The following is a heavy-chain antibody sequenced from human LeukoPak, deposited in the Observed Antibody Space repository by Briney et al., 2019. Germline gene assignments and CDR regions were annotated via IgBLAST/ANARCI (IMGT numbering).Heavy chain of an antibody. CDR1: GDSISSGTYY. CDR2: IHTSGST. V-gene: IGHV4-61*02. CDR3: ARGPASTELWLDYFDY. D-gene: IGHD3-10*01. Sequence: SETLSLTCTVSGDSISSGTYYWSWLRQPAGKGLEWIGRIHTSGSTNYNPSLKSRVTILLDTSKNQFSLKVTSVTAADTAVYYCARGPASTELWLDYFDYWGQGTLVTVSS. J-gene: IGHJ4*02.